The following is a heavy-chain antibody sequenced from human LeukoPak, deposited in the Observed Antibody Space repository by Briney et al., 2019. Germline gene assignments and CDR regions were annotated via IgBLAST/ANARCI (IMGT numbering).Heavy chain of an antibody. D-gene: IGHD3-10*01. CDR3: TRDAYGSGKGYFDY. CDR1: GYAFISYG. Sequence: RGASVTVSCKASGYAFISYGFSWVRQAPGQGLEWMGWISAYDGNTKSIDKLQGRVTLTTDTSTNTAYLELRGLRSDDTAVYYCTRDAYGSGKGYFDYWGQGTLVTVSS. J-gene: IGHJ4*02. V-gene: IGHV1-18*01. CDR2: ISAYDGNT.